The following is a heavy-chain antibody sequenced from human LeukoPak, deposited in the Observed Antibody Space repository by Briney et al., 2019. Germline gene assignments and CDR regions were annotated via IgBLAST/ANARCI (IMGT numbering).Heavy chain of an antibody. J-gene: IGHJ5*02. CDR2: IYYSGIT. Sequence: SETLSLTCTVSGGSISSTSYYWGWIRQPPGKGPEGIGSIYYSGITYYNPSLKSRVTISVDTSNNQFSLKLTSVTAADTAVYYCARHLGQNWFDPWGQGTLVTVSS. CDR3: ARHLGQNWFDP. CDR1: GGSISSTSYY. V-gene: IGHV4-39*01.